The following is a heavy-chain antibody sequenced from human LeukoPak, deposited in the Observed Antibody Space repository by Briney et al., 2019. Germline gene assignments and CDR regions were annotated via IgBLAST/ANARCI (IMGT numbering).Heavy chain of an antibody. V-gene: IGHV3-30*02. CDR2: IRYDGSNK. D-gene: IGHD6-19*01. CDR3: ARGSGWYHGPAHY. J-gene: IGHJ4*02. Sequence: GGSLRLSCAASGFTFSSYGMHWVRQAPGKGLEWVAFIRYDGSNKYYADSVKGRFTISRDNSKNTLYLQMNSLRAEDTAVYYCARGSGWYHGPAHYWGQGTLVTVSS. CDR1: GFTFSSYG.